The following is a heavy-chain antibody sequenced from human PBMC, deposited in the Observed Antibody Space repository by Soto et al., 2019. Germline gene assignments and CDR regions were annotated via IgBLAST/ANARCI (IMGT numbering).Heavy chain of an antibody. CDR1: GFTFDDYA. J-gene: IGHJ4*02. CDR3: AKYMGYDLSPLGYFDY. D-gene: IGHD5-12*01. CDR2: ISWNSGSI. Sequence: PGGCLRLSCAASGFTFDDYAMHWVRQAPGKGLEWVSGISWNSGSIGYADSVKGRFTISRDNAKNSLYLQMNSLRSEDTALYDCAKYMGYDLSPLGYFDYWGQGTLVTVSS. V-gene: IGHV3-9*01.